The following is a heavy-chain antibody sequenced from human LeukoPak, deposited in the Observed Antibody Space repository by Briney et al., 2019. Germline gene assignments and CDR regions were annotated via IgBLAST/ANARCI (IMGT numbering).Heavy chain of an antibody. V-gene: IGHV3-66*01. D-gene: IGHD3-10*01. CDR2: IYSGGST. J-gene: IGHJ3*02. CDR1: GFTVSSNY. Sequence: GGSLRLSCAASGFTVSSNYMSWVRQAPAKGLEWGSVIYSGGSTQYADSVKGRFTISRHNSKNTLYLQMNSLRVEDTAVYYCAKYGLAGSGRYHDASDIWGQGTMVTVSS. CDR3: AKYGLAGSGRYHDASDI.